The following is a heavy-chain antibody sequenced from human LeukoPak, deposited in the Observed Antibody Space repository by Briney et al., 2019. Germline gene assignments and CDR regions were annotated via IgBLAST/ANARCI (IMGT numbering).Heavy chain of an antibody. CDR2: IIPIFGTA. J-gene: IGHJ3*02. V-gene: IGHV1-69*06. Sequence: SVKVSCKASGGTFSCYAISWVRQAPGQGLEWMGGIIPIFGTANYAQKFQGRVTITADKSTSTAYMELSSLRSEDTAVYYCARDDRDAFDIWGQGTMVTVSS. CDR3: ARDDRDAFDI. D-gene: IGHD3-22*01. CDR1: GGTFSCYA.